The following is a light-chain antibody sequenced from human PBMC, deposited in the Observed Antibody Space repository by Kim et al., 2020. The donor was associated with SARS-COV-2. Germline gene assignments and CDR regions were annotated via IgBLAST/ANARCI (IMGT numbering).Light chain of an antibody. V-gene: IGKV3-20*01. CDR2: GAS. J-gene: IGKJ2*01. CDR1: QSVSSSY. CDR3: QQYGSSPGYT. Sequence: EIVLTQSPGTLSLSPGERATLSCRASQSVSSSYLAWYQQKPGQAPRLLIYGASSRATGIPDRFSGIGSGTDFTLTISRLEPEDFAVYYCQQYGSSPGYTFGQGTKLEI.